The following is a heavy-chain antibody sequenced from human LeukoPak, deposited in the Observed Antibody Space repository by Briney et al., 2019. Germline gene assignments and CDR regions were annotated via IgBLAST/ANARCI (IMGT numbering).Heavy chain of an antibody. J-gene: IGHJ4*02. CDR3: ARGFAPHDY. CDR2: ISTSGSTI. V-gene: IGHV3-48*03. CDR1: GFLFSSYE. Sequence: GGSLRLSCAASGFLFSSYEMNWDRQAPGKGLEWVSYISTSGSTIFYADSVKGRFTISRDNAKNSLYLQVNSLRAEDTAVYYCARGFAPHDYWGQGTLVTVSS.